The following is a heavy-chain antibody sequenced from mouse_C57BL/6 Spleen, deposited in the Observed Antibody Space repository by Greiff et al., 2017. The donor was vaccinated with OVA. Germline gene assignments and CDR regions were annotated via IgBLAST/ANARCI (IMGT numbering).Heavy chain of an antibody. Sequence: QVQLQQSGAELVKPGASVKISCKASGYAFSSYWMNWVKQRPGKGLEWIGQIYPGDGDTNYNGKFKGKATLTADKSSTTAYMQLSSLPSEDSAVYFCARDYYGSSDYAMDYWGQGTSVTVSS. CDR3: ARDYYGSSDYAMDY. J-gene: IGHJ4*01. CDR2: IYPGDGDT. CDR1: GYAFSSYW. V-gene: IGHV1-80*01. D-gene: IGHD1-1*01.